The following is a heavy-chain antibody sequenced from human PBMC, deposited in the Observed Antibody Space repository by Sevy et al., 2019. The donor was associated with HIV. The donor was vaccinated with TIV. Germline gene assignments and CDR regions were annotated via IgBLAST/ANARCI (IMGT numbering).Heavy chain of an antibody. CDR2: MNPNSGNT. Sequence: ASVKVSCKASGYTFTSYDINWVRQATGQGLEWMGWMNPNSGNTGYAQKFQGRVTMTRNTSISTAYMELSSLRSEDTAVYYCATWGYCSSTSCYTSYYYYYGMDVWGQGTTVTVSS. V-gene: IGHV1-8*01. CDR1: GYTFTSYD. CDR3: ATWGYCSSTSCYTSYYYYYGMDV. J-gene: IGHJ6*02. D-gene: IGHD2-2*02.